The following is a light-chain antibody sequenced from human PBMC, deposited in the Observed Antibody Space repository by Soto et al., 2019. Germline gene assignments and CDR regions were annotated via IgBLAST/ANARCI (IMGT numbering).Light chain of an antibody. Sequence: DIQMTQSPSSVSASVGDRVTITCRASQDISSRLAWYQQKPGKALKLLIYTISSLHGGVSWRFSGSGSGTDFTLTISSLQPEDVANYYCQQAKCFPWTFGQGTKVEIK. J-gene: IGKJ1*01. CDR2: TIS. CDR3: QQAKCFPWT. V-gene: IGKV1-12*01. CDR1: QDISSR.